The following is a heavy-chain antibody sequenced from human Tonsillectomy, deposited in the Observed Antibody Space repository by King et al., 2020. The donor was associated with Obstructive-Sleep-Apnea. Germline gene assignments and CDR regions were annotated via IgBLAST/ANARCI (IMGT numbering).Heavy chain of an antibody. CDR3: ARGECCSNNDCPDSHFDY. CDR2: IIPIFGTP. J-gene: IGHJ4*02. D-gene: IGHD2-21*02. Sequence: QLVQSGAEVKKPGSSVKISCKTSGGTFSTYAMTWVRQAPGQGLEWVGGIIPIFGTPNYARKFQGRVTISADESTSTAYMELNTLTPEDTAFYYCARGECCSNNDCPDSHFDYWGQGTLVTVSA. CDR1: GGTFSTYA. V-gene: IGHV1-69*01.